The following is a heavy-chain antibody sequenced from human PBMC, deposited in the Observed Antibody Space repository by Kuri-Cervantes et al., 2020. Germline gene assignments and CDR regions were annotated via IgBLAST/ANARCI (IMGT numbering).Heavy chain of an antibody. J-gene: IGHJ4*02. CDR1: GYTFTSYG. CDR3: ARASGSGSYDY. CDR2: ISVYNGNT. V-gene: IGHV1-18*01. Sequence: ASVKVSCKASGYTFTSYGISWVRQAPGQGLEWMGWISVYNGNTKYPQKLQGRVTMTTDTSTSTAYMELRSLRSDDTAVYYCARASGSGSYDYWGQGTLVTVSS. D-gene: IGHD3-10*01.